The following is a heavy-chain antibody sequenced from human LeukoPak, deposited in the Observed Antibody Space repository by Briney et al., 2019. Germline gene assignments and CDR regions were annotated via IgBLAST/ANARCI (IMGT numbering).Heavy chain of an antibody. CDR3: AGLSPYDSSGYYSSLTFDY. Sequence: SETLSLTCAVYGGSFSGYYWSWTRQPPGKGLEWIGEINHSGSTNYNPSLKSRVTISVDTSKNQFSLKLSSVTAADTAVYYCAGLSPYDSSGYYSSLTFDYWGQGTLVTVSS. V-gene: IGHV4-34*01. D-gene: IGHD3-22*01. CDR1: GGSFSGYY. J-gene: IGHJ4*02. CDR2: INHSGST.